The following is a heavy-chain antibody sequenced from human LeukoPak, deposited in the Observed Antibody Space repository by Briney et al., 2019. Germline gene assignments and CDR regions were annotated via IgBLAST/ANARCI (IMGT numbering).Heavy chain of an antibody. CDR1: GFTVSRYY. J-gene: IGHJ4*02. D-gene: IGHD5-24*01. Sequence: GGSLRLSCAASGFTVSRYYMSWVRQAPGKGLEWVSVFYIDGNTYYADSVRGRFTISKDNSKNTVYLQMNSLRAEDTALYYCARGDGYTFFDSWGQGTLVTVSS. CDR2: FYIDGNT. CDR3: ARGDGYTFFDS. V-gene: IGHV3-66*01.